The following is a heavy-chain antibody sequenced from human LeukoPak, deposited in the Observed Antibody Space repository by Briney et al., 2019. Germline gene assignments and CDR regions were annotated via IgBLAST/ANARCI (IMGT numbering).Heavy chain of an antibody. Sequence: PGGSLTLSCAASGFTFSSYGMHWVRQAPGKGLEWVAVIWYDGSNKYYADSVKGRFTISRDNSKNTLYLQMNSLRAEDTAVYYCARDGVAATFLFDNWGQGTLVTVSS. CDR2: IWYDGSNK. J-gene: IGHJ4*02. V-gene: IGHV3-33*01. CDR1: GFTFSSYG. CDR3: ARDGVAATFLFDN. D-gene: IGHD2-15*01.